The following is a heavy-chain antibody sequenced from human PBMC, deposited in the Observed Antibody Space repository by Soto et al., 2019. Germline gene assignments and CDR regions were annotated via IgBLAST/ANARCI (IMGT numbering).Heavy chain of an antibody. CDR1: GYSISSGYY. Sequence: SETLSLTCAVSGYSISSGYYWGWIRQPPGKGLEWIGSIYHSGSTYYNPSLKSRVTLSRDTSRNQFSLQLSSVTAADTAVYYCVRATYSSDSSGYYLLYWGQGTQVTVSS. V-gene: IGHV4-38-2*01. D-gene: IGHD3-22*01. J-gene: IGHJ4*02. CDR3: VRATYSSDSSGYYLLY. CDR2: IYHSGST.